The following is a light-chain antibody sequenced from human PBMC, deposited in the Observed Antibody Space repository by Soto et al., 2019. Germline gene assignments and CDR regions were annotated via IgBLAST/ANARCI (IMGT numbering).Light chain of an antibody. CDR2: DAS. J-gene: IGKJ1*01. V-gene: IGKV3-11*01. CDR1: QSVSSC. CDR3: QQRSNWPRT. Sequence: ESVWTQSPATLSLSPGERATLSCRASQSVSSCLSWYRQKPSQAPRLLIYDASNRATGIPARFSGSASGKDFTLTISSQAPEDFAVYYCQQRSNWPRTFGQGTKVDIK.